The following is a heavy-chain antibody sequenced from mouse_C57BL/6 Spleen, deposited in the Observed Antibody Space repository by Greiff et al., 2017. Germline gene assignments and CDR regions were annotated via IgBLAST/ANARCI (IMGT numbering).Heavy chain of an antibody. V-gene: IGHV1-64*01. CDR1: GYTFTSYW. Sequence: QVQLQQPGAELVKPGASVKLSCKASGYTFTSYWMHWVKQRPGQGLEWIGKIDPNSGSTNYNEKFKSKATLTVDKSSSPAYMQLSRLTSEDSAVXYCAREITTVGAYWGQGTLVTVSA. CDR3: AREITTVGAY. D-gene: IGHD1-1*01. CDR2: IDPNSGST. J-gene: IGHJ3*01.